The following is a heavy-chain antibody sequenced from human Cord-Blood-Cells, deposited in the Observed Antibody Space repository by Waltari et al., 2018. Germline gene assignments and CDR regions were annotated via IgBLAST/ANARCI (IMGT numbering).Heavy chain of an antibody. Sequence: QVQLQESGPGLVKPSATLSLTCTVSCGSISSYYWRWIRQPAGKGLEWIGRIYTSGSTNYNPTLKSRVTMSVDTSKNQFSLKLSSVTAADTAVYYCARDPTWSDAFDIWGQGTMVTVSS. D-gene: IGHD2-8*02. V-gene: IGHV4-4*07. J-gene: IGHJ3*02. CDR3: ARDPTWSDAFDI. CDR1: CGSISSYY. CDR2: IYTSGST.